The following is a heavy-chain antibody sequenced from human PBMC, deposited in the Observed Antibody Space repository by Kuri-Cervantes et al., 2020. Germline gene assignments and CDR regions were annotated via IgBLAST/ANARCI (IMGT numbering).Heavy chain of an antibody. CDR1: GYTFTSYG. J-gene: IGHJ4*02. V-gene: IGHV1-18*01. Sequence: ASVKVSCKASGYTFTSYGISWVRQAPGQGLEWMGWISAYNGNTNYAQKLQGGVTMTTDTSTSTAYMELRSLRSDDTAVYYCAREPNPPYSSGWYSGDGDYWGQGTLVTVSS. CDR2: ISAYNGNT. CDR3: AREPNPPYSSGWYSGDGDY. D-gene: IGHD6-19*01.